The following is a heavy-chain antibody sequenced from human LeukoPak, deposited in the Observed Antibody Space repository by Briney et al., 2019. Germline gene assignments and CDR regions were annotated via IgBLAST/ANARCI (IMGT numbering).Heavy chain of an antibody. CDR2: IKQEGSEE. CDR3: ARDPAGYYDSSGYAAFDI. V-gene: IGHV3-7*01. CDR1: GFTFSSYW. J-gene: IGHJ3*02. Sequence: PGGSLRLSCAASGFTFSSYWMSWVRQAPGKGLEWVANIKQEGSEEYYVDSVKGRFTISRDNAKNSLYLQMNSLRAEDTAVYYCARDPAGYYDSSGYAAFDIWGQGTMVTVSS. D-gene: IGHD3-22*01.